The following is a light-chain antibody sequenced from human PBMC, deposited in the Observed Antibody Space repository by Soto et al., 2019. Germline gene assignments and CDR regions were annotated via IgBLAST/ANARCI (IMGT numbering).Light chain of an antibody. CDR3: QQYYSTPFT. J-gene: IGKJ3*01. V-gene: IGKV4-1*01. CDR2: WAS. Sequence: DIVMPQSPDSLAVSLGERAPINCRSSQTVFYSSDNKNSLAWYQQRPGQPPKLLLYWASPRQSGVPDRFSGSGSGTDFTLTISSLQAEDVAVYYCQQYYSTPFTFGPGTKVDIK. CDR1: QTVFYSSDNKNS.